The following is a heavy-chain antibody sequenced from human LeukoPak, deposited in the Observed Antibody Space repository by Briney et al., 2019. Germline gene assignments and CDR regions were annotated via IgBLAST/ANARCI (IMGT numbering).Heavy chain of an antibody. Sequence: SVKVSCKASGGTFSGYAISWVRQAPGQGLEWMGGIIPIFGTANYAQKFQGRVTITADESTSTAYMELSSLRSEDTAVYYCARGVITMVRGVVAERSFDYWGQGTLVIVSS. CDR2: IIPIFGTA. CDR3: ARGVITMVRGVVAERSFDY. J-gene: IGHJ4*02. V-gene: IGHV1-69*13. D-gene: IGHD3-10*01. CDR1: GGTFSGYA.